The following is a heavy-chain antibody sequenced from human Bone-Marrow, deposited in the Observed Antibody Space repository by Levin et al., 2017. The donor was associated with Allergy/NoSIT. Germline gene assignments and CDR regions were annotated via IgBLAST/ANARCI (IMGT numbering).Heavy chain of an antibody. V-gene: IGHV3-33*01. J-gene: IGHJ4*02. D-gene: IGHD3-22*01. CDR2: MSTDGSRI. CDR1: GFYFSHYG. Sequence: GGSLRLSCEASGFYFSHYGMHWVRQAPGKGLEWVAVMSTDGSRIYYGDSVKGRFTISRDNSKNTLYLQMNILRVEDTAVYYCAREDTLSGHLGGMEYWGQGTLVTVSS. CDR3: AREDTLSGHLGGMEY.